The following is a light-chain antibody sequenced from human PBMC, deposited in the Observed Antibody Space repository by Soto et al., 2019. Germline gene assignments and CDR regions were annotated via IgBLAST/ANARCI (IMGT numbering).Light chain of an antibody. V-gene: IGLV1-40*01. Sequence: QSALTQPPSISGAPGQRVTISCTGSSSNIGAGSDVHRYHQLPGTAPKLLIYGNTNRPSGVPDRFSGSKSGTSASLAIAGLQTEDEGDYYCQTYDSSLSGLYVFGTGTK. CDR1: SSNIGAGSD. J-gene: IGLJ1*01. CDR3: QTYDSSLSGLYV. CDR2: GNT.